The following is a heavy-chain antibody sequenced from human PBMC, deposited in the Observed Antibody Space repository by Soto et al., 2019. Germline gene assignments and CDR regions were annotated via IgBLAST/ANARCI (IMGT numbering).Heavy chain of an antibody. Sequence: TSETLSLTCPVSGGSISSSSHYWGWIRQPPGKGLEWIGSIYYRGNTYYNPSLKSRVTISVDTSKNQFSLKLSSVTAADTAVYYCAREGGGYCSGGSCQVDYWGQGTLVTVSS. CDR2: IYYRGNT. CDR1: GGSISSSSHY. J-gene: IGHJ4*02. V-gene: IGHV4-39*02. D-gene: IGHD2-15*01. CDR3: AREGGGYCSGGSCQVDY.